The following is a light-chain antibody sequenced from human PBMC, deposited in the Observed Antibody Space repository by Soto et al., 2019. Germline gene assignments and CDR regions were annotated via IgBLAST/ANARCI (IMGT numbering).Light chain of an antibody. CDR3: QQYNDWRSLT. CDR2: AAS. CDR1: QSVSSN. V-gene: IGKV3D-15*01. Sequence: EIVMTQSPATLSVSPGERATLSCRASQSVSSNLAWYQQRPGQAPRLLIYAASPRVTGIPARFSGSGSGTEFTLTISSLQSEDFAVYYCQQYNDWRSLTFGGGTKVEIK. J-gene: IGKJ4*01.